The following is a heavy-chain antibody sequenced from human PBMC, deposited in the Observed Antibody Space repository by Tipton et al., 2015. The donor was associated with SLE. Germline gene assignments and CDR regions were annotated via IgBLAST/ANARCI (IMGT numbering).Heavy chain of an antibody. CDR1: GGSISSSSYY. J-gene: IGHJ3*02. Sequence: LRLSCTVSGGSISSSSYYWGWIRQPPGKGLEWIGSIYYSGSTYYNPSLKSRVTISVDTSKNQFSLKLSSVTAADTAVYYCARELQQLVAFDIWGQGTMVPVSS. CDR3: ARELQQLVAFDI. V-gene: IGHV4-39*07. CDR2: IYYSGST. D-gene: IGHD6-6*01.